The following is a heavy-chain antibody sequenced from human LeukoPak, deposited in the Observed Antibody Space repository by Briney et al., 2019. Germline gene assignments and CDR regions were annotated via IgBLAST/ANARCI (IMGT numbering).Heavy chain of an antibody. J-gene: IGHJ4*02. CDR2: ISGGGGST. V-gene: IGHV3-23*01. Sequence: SGGSLRLSCVASGITFSNYAVSWVRQAPGKGLEWVSTISGGGGSTYYADSVKGRFTISRDNSKNTLYLQVNSLRAEDTAVYYCAKGGKWDVTPFDYWGQGTLVTVSS. CDR1: GITFSNYA. CDR3: AKGGKWDVTPFDY. D-gene: IGHD1-26*01.